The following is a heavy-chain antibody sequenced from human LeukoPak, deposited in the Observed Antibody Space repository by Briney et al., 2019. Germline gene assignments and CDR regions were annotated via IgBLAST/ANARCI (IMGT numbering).Heavy chain of an antibody. CDR1: GYTLTELS. CDR3: RSSPLEGGYGREFDY. Sequence: GASVKVSCKVSGYTLTELSMHWVRQAPGKGLEWMGGFDPEDGETIYAQKFQGRVTMTEDTSTDTAYMELSSLRSEDTAVYYCRSSPLEGGYGREFDYWGQGTLVTVSS. V-gene: IGHV1-24*01. J-gene: IGHJ4*02. CDR2: FDPEDGET. D-gene: IGHD5-12*01.